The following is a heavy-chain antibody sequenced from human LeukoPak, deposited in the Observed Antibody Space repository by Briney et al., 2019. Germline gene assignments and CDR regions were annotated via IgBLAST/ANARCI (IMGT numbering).Heavy chain of an antibody. J-gene: IGHJ4*02. D-gene: IGHD5-12*01. CDR2: ISAGNRAI. Sequence: GGPLRLSCAASGFAFSIYHMNWVRQAPGKGLEWVSYISAGNRAIYYADSVKGRFTISRDDAKNSVYLQMNSLRAEDTAVYYCARDSSRGYAADYWGQGTLVTVSS. CDR1: GFAFSIYH. V-gene: IGHV3-48*04. CDR3: ARDSSRGYAADY.